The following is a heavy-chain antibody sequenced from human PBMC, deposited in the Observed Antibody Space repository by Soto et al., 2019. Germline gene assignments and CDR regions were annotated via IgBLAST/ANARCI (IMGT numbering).Heavy chain of an antibody. J-gene: IGHJ4*02. D-gene: IGHD3-10*01. V-gene: IGHV3-23*01. CDR2: ISSSGAFT. Sequence: PGGSLILSCAVSGFTFNSNDMTWVRQAPGKGLEWVSTISSSGAFTYHADSVRGRLTISRDNSKNTVYLQMNSLRAEDTAVYYCVKHKVSLVRGISPFDYWGQGALVTVSS. CDR1: GFTFNSND. CDR3: VKHKVSLVRGISPFDY.